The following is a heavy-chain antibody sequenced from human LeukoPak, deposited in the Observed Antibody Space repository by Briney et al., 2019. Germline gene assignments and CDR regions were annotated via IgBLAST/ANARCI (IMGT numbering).Heavy chain of an antibody. Sequence: GASVKVSCKASGYTFTSYDINWVRQATGQGLEWMGWMNPNSGNTGYAQKFQGRVTMTRNTSISTAYMELGSLRSEDTAVYYCACYYDSSGYRLDYWGQGTLVTVSS. CDR1: GYTFTSYD. CDR2: MNPNSGNT. D-gene: IGHD3-22*01. J-gene: IGHJ4*02. CDR3: ACYYDSSGYRLDY. V-gene: IGHV1-8*01.